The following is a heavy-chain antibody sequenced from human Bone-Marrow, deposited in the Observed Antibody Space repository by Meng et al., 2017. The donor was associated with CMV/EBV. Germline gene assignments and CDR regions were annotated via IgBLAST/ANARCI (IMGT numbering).Heavy chain of an antibody. CDR1: GGTFSSYA. D-gene: IGHD1-26*01. CDR2: IIPIFGTA. V-gene: IGHV1-69*05. CDR3: ATKSGSYWYAFDI. Sequence: SVKVSCKASGGTFSSYAISWVRQAPGQELEWMGGIIPIFGTANYAQKFQGRVTITTDESTSTAYMELSSLRSEDTAVYYCATKSGSYWYAFDIWGQGTMVTLSS. J-gene: IGHJ3*02.